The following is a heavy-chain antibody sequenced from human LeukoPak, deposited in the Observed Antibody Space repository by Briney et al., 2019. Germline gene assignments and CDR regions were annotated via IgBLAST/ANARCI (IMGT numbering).Heavy chain of an antibody. V-gene: IGHV3-30*18. D-gene: IGHD1-26*01. J-gene: IGHJ4*02. Sequence: GRSLRLSCAASGFTLSSYGMHWVRQAPGKGLEWVAVISYDGSNKYYADSVKGRFTISRDNSKNTLYLQMNSLRAEDTAVYYCAKDSPSGSYSNGVDYWGQGTLVTVSS. CDR3: AKDSPSGSYSNGVDY. CDR1: GFTLSSYG. CDR2: ISYDGSNK.